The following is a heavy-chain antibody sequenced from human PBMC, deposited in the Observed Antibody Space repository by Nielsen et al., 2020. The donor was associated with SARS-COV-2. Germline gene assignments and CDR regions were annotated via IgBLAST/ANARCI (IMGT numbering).Heavy chain of an antibody. CDR2: IIPIFGTA. D-gene: IGHD5-18*01. CDR1: EGTFSSYA. Sequence: SVKVSCKASEGTFSSYAISWVRQAPGQGLEWMGGIIPIFGTANYAQKFQGRVTITADKSTSTAYMELSSLRSEDTAVYYCARDQRKSPRGYSWRDYYYYGMDVWGQGTTVTVSS. J-gene: IGHJ6*02. V-gene: IGHV1-69*06. CDR3: ARDQRKSPRGYSWRDYYYYGMDV.